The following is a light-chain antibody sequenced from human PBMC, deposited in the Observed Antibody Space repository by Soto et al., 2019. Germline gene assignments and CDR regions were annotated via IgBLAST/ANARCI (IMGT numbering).Light chain of an antibody. CDR2: AAS. CDR3: QQRSSYPVT. CDR1: QGISSY. J-gene: IGKJ4*01. Sequence: IQLTQSPSSLSSSVGDRVTITCRASQGISSYLAWYQQKPGKAPNLLIYAASTLQSEVPSRFSGSGSGTDFSLTISNLQPEDFATYSFQQRSSYPVTFGGGTKVEIK. V-gene: IGKV1-9*01.